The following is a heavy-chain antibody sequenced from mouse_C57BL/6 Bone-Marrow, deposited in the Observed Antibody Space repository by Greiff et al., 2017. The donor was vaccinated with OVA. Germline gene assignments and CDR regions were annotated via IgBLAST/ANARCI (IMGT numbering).Heavy chain of an antibody. V-gene: IGHV1-64*01. D-gene: IGHD1-1*01. CDR2: IHPNSGST. CDR3: ARRETYYYGSSYGGFAY. J-gene: IGHJ3*01. CDR1: GYTFTSYW. Sequence: QVQLQQPGAELVKPGASVKLSCKASGYTFTSYWMHWVKQRPGQGLEWIGMIHPNSGSTNYNEKFNSKATLTVDKSSSTAYMQLSSLTSEDSAVYFCARRETYYYGSSYGGFAYWGQGTLVTVSA.